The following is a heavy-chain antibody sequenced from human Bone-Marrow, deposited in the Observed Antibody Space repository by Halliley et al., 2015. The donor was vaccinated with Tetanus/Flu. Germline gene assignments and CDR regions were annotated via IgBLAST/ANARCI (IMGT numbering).Heavy chain of an antibody. V-gene: IGHV4-61*01. D-gene: IGHD6-19*01. J-gene: IGHJ4*02. CDR1: GGSVGSSSYY. CDR2: IYYRGNT. Sequence: TLSLTCTVSGGSVGSSSYYWSWIRQPPGKGLEWIEYIYYRGNTNYNPSLKSRVTVSVDTSKNQFPLKLSSVTAADTAVYYCARVAGSGWPRGHFDYWGQGILVTVSS. CDR3: ARVAGSGWPRGHFDY.